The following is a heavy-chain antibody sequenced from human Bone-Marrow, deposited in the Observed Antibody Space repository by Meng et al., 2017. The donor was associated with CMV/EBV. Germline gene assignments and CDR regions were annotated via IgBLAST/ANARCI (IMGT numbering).Heavy chain of an antibody. Sequence: GESLKISCAAPGITVSSNYINWIRQAPGKGLEWVSVIYTAGSTYYADSMKGRFTVSRDNAKSSLSLQMNYPRVEDTGIYYCARVERSYDSRYRPFDYWGQGTLVTVSS. J-gene: IGHJ4*02. V-gene: IGHV3-53*01. CDR2: IYTAGST. CDR1: GITVSSNY. CDR3: ARVERSYDSRYRPFDY. D-gene: IGHD3-16*01.